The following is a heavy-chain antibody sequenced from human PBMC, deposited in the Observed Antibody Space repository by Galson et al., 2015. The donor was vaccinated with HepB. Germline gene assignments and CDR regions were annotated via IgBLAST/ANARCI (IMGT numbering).Heavy chain of an antibody. CDR1: GGTFSSYA. D-gene: IGHD2-2*01. Sequence: SVKVSCKASGGTFSSYAISWVRQAPGQGLEWMGRIIPILGIANYAQKFQGRVTITADKSTSTAYMELSSLRSEDTAVYYCARSFDCSTSCYFDPWGQGTLVTVSS. CDR3: ARSFDCSTSCYFDP. CDR2: IIPILGIA. J-gene: IGHJ5*02. V-gene: IGHV1-69*04.